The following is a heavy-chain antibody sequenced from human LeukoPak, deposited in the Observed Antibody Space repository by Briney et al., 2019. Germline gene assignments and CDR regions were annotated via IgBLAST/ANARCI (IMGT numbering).Heavy chain of an antibody. CDR3: AKGIGYSYGYSVDY. CDR2: MNPNSGNT. D-gene: IGHD5-18*01. J-gene: IGHJ4*02. Sequence: GASVKVSCKASGYTFTSYDINWVRQATGQGLEWMGWMNPNSGNTGYAQKFQGRVTMTRNTSISTAYMELSSLRSEDTALYYCAKGIGYSYGYSVDYWGQGTLVTVSS. V-gene: IGHV1-8*01. CDR1: GYTFTSYD.